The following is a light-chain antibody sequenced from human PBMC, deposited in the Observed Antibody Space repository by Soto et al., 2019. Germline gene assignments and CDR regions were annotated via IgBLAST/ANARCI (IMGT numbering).Light chain of an antibody. V-gene: IGKV1-5*01. CDR3: QQYNSYSWT. CDR1: QRMSGW. CDR2: EAS. J-gene: IGKJ1*01. Sequence: GARVTITCRASQRMSGWWGWYQQKQGKARKLLIYEASSLESGLPSRFSGSGSGTEFTLTISSLQPDDFATYYCQQYNSYSWTFGQGTKV.